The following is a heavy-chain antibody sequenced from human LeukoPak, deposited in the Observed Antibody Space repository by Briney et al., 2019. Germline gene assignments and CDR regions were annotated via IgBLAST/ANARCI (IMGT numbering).Heavy chain of an antibody. V-gene: IGHV3-64*04. Sequence: GGSLRLSCSASGCTFSWYAMHWVRQAPGKGLEYVSTISSNGGSTYYADSVKGRFTISRDNSKNTLYLQMNSLRAEDTAVYYCARDWGKGDYWGQGTLVTVSS. J-gene: IGHJ4*02. CDR2: ISSNGGST. D-gene: IGHD3-16*01. CDR1: GCTFSWYA. CDR3: ARDWGKGDY.